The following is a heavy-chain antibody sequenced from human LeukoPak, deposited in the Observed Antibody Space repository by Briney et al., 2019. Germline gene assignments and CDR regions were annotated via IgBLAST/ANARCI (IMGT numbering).Heavy chain of an antibody. D-gene: IGHD2-15*01. J-gene: IGHJ5*02. CDR1: GYSFTSYW. V-gene: IGHV5-51*01. CDR3: ARSKRRCSGGSCYTHWFDP. CDR2: IYPGDSDT. Sequence: GESLKISCKGSGYSFTSYWTGWVRQMPGKGLEWMGIIYPGDSDTRYSPSFQGQVTISADKSISTAYLQWSSLKASDTAMYYCARSKRRCSGGSCYTHWFDPWGQGTLVTVSS.